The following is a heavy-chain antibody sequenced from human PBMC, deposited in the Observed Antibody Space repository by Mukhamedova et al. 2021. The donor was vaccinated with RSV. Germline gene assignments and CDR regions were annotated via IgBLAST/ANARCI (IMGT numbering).Heavy chain of an antibody. D-gene: IGHD3-10*01. V-gene: IGHV1-69*01. Sequence: NYAQKFQGRVTITADESTSTAYMELSSLRSEDTAVYYCARGTMVRGGQRQYYYYYMDVWGQGTTVTVSS. J-gene: IGHJ6*03. CDR3: ARGTMVRGGQRQYYYYYMDV.